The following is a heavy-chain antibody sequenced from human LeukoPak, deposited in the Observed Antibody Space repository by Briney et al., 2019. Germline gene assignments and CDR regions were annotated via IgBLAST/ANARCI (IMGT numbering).Heavy chain of an antibody. V-gene: IGHV1-3*01. CDR2: INAGNGNT. CDR3: ARGPNWNDNDWFDP. D-gene: IGHD1-1*01. CDR1: GYTFTNYA. J-gene: IGHJ5*02. Sequence: ASVKVSCKASGYTFTNYAIQWVRQAPGQWLEWMGWINAGNGNTKYSQKFQGRVTITGDTSAITAYMELSSLRSEDTAVYYCARGPNWNDNDWFDPWGQGTLVTVSS.